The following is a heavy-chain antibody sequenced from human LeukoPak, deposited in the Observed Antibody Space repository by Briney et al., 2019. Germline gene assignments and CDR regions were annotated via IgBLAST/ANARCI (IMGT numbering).Heavy chain of an antibody. CDR3: ARETAAVDYYGMDV. CDR2: ISYDGSNE. J-gene: IGHJ6*02. Sequence: GGSLRLSCAASGFTFSNYAVHWVRQAPGKGLEWVAVISYDGSNEYYADSVKGRFTISRDNSKNTLYLQMNSLRAEGTAVYYCARETAAVDYYGMDVWGQGTTVTVSS. V-gene: IGHV3-30-3*01. D-gene: IGHD6-13*01. CDR1: GFTFSNYA.